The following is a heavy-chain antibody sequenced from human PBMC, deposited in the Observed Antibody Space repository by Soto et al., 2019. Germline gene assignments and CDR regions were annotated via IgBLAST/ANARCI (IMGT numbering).Heavy chain of an antibody. CDR2: ISTNGGST. Sequence: GGSLRLSCSASGFTFSIYAMHWVRQAPGKGLEYVSSISTNGGSTHYADSVKGRFTISRDNSKNTQYLQMSSLRADDTAVYYCVKGEYYYVSSGYYPFDYWGQGTRVTVSS. CDR1: GFTFSIYA. V-gene: IGHV3-64D*06. CDR3: VKGEYYYVSSGYYPFDY. D-gene: IGHD3-22*01. J-gene: IGHJ4*02.